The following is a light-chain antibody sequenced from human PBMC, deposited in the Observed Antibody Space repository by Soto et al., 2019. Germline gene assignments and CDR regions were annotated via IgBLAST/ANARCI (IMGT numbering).Light chain of an antibody. CDR2: AAS. Sequence: AIQMTQSPSSLSASVGDRVTITCRASQGIRNDIGWYQQKPGKAPKLLIYAASSLQSGVPSRFSGSGSGTDFTLTISSLQPVDFATYYCLQDYNYPYSFGQGTKLVIK. CDR3: LQDYNYPYS. CDR1: QGIRND. V-gene: IGKV1-6*01. J-gene: IGKJ2*01.